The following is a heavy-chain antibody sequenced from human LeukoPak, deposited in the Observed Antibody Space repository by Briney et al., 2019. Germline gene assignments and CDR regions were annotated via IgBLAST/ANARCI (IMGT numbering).Heavy chain of an antibody. CDR1: GFTFKLYW. CDR2: INDDGSDT. V-gene: IGHV3-74*01. J-gene: IGHJ4*02. D-gene: IGHD2-2*01. CDR3: ARDASTRRYLCEVDY. Sequence: GGSLRLSCAASGFTFKLYWMHWVRQVPGKRPVWVSRINDDGSDTIYADSVRGRFTISRDDAKNTVYLQMNNLRAEDTAVYYCARDASTRRYLCEVDYWGQGTLVTVSS.